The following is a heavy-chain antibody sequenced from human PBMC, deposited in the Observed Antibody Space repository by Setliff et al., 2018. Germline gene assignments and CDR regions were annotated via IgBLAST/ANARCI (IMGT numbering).Heavy chain of an antibody. CDR1: GFTVSSYY. J-gene: IGHJ6*02. Sequence: GGSLRLSCAASGFTVSSYYMTWVRQAPGKGLEWVSVIYTGGSTYYADSVKGRFTISRDDSNNTLYLQMKGLRAEDTAVYYCAGCGYGQYYAMDVWGQGTTVTVSS. CDR3: AGCGYGQYYAMDV. CDR2: IYTGGST. V-gene: IGHV3-66*01. D-gene: IGHD5-12*01.